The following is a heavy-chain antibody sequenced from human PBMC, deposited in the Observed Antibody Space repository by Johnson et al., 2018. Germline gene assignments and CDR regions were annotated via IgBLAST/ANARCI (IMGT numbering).Heavy chain of an antibody. CDR2: ISYDGSNK. Sequence: QVQLVQSGGGVVQPGRSLRLSCAASGFTFSSYGMHWVRQAPGKGLEWVAVISYDGSNKYYADSVKGRFTISRDNSKNTLYLQMNSLRAEDTAVYYCARPRKYDFWGGYYFPYAMDVWGQGTTVTVSS. CDR3: ARPRKYDFWGGYYFPYAMDV. D-gene: IGHD3-3*01. V-gene: IGHV3-30*03. CDR1: GFTFSSYG. J-gene: IGHJ6*02.